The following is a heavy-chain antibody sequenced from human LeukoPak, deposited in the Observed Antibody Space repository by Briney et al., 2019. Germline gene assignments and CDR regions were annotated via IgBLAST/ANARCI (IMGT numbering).Heavy chain of an antibody. CDR3: ARPFRFGEFRPPYYFDH. Sequence: GGSLRLSCAASGFTFSSYSMNWVRQAPGQGLEWVASISSSSSYIYYADSVKGRFTISRDNAKNSLYLQMNSLRAEDTAVYYCARPFRFGEFRPPYYFDHWGQGTLVTVSS. CDR2: ISSSSSYI. V-gene: IGHV3-21*01. J-gene: IGHJ4*02. CDR1: GFTFSSYS. D-gene: IGHD3-10*01.